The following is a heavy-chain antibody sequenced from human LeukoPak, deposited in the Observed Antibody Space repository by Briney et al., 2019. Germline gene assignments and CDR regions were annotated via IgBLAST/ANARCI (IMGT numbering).Heavy chain of an antibody. Sequence: SETLSLTCTVSGGSISGYYWTWIRQPPGKGLDWIGYIYHSGTTNYNPSLKSRVTISIDTSRNQFSLKLSSVTAADTAVYYCARDSYYYGVDVWGQGTTVTVSS. V-gene: IGHV4-59*01. J-gene: IGHJ6*02. CDR2: IYHSGTT. CDR3: ARDSYYYGVDV. CDR1: GGSISGYY.